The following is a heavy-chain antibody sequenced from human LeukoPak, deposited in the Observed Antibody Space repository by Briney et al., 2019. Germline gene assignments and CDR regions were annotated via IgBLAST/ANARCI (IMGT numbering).Heavy chain of an antibody. CDR2: INHSGST. D-gene: IGHD3-16*01. J-gene: IGHJ4*02. CDR1: GGSFSGYY. CDR3: ARVWSWGSDY. Sequence: PSETLSLTCAVYGGSFSGYYWSWIRQPPGKGLEWIGEINHSGSTNYNPSLKSRVTISVDTSKNQFSLKLSSVTAADTAVYYCARVWSWGSDYWGQGTLVTVSS. V-gene: IGHV4-34*01.